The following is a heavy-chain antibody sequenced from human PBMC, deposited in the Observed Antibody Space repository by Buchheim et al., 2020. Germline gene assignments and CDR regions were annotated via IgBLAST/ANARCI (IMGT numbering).Heavy chain of an antibody. CDR1: GGSISSSSYY. CDR2: IYYSGST. J-gene: IGHJ4*02. Sequence: QLQLQESGPGLVKPSETLSLTCTVSGGSISSSSYYWGWIRQPPGKGLEWIGSIYYSGSTYYNPSLKSRVTISVNTSKNQFYLKLSSVTAADTAVYYCARGGSYCSSTSCLGEDFDYWGQGTL. V-gene: IGHV4-39*01. CDR3: ARGGSYCSSTSCLGEDFDY. D-gene: IGHD2-2*01.